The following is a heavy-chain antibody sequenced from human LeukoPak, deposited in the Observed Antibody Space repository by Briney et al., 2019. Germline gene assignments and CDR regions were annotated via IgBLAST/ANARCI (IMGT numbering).Heavy chain of an antibody. V-gene: IGHV3-23*01. CDR3: AKGGDTIVVVPDYFDY. Sequence: GGSLRLSRAASGFTFSSYAMSWVRQAPGKGLEWVSAISGSGGSTYYADSVKGRFTISRDNSKNTLYLQMNSLRAEDAAVYYCAKGGDTIVVVPDYFDYWGQGTLVTVSS. CDR1: GFTFSSYA. CDR2: ISGSGGST. J-gene: IGHJ4*02. D-gene: IGHD2-2*01.